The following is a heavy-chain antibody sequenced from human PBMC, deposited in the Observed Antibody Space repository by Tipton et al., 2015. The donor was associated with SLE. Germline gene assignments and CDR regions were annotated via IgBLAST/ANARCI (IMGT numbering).Heavy chain of an antibody. CDR2: IYYSGST. Sequence: TLSLTCTVSGGSISSHYWSWIRQPPGKGLEWIGYIYYSGSTNYNPSLKSRVTISVGTSKNQFSLKLSSVTAADTAVYYCARGGNYYDSSGYYHDAFDIWGQGTMVTVSS. V-gene: IGHV4-59*11. J-gene: IGHJ3*02. D-gene: IGHD3-22*01. CDR3: ARGGNYYDSSGYYHDAFDI. CDR1: GGSISSHY.